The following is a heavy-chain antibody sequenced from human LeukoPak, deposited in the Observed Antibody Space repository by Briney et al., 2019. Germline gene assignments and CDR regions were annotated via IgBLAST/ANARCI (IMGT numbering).Heavy chain of an antibody. CDR1: GGTFSSYA. V-gene: IGHV1-18*01. J-gene: IGHJ5*02. D-gene: IGHD5-12*01. CDR3: AREYRAQYIYFDP. CDR2: ISAFNGRT. Sequence: ASVKVSCKASGGTFSSYAISWVRQAPGQGLEWLGWISAFNGRTSYGQGLQGRLTLTTDTSANTAYMELRSLTPDDTAVYYCAREYRAQYIYFDPWGQGTLVTVSS.